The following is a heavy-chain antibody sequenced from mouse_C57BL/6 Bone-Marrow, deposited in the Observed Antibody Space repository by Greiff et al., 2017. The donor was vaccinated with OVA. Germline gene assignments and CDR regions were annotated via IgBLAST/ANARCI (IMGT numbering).Heavy chain of an antibody. CDR2: IRLKSDNYAT. CDR3: TVSYEYGFEV. Sequence: EVQRVESGGGLVQPGGSMTLSCVASGFTFSNYWTSWVRQSPEKGLEWGAQIRLKSDNYATHYAESVKGRFTISRDDSKISVYLQMNNVRAEDTGIYYCTVSYEYGFEVWGTGTTVTVSS. CDR1: GFTFSNYW. J-gene: IGHJ1*03. V-gene: IGHV6-3*01. D-gene: IGHD2-4*01.